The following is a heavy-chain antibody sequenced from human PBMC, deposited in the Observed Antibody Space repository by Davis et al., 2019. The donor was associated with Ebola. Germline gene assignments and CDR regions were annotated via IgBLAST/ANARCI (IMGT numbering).Heavy chain of an antibody. V-gene: IGHV1-18*01. CDR2: ISAYNGNT. CDR1: GYTFTSYG. Sequence: AASVKVSCKASGYTFTSYGISWVRQAPGQGLEWMGWISAYNGNTIYAQKLQGRVTMTTDTSTSTAYMELRSLRSDDTAVYYCARAVAMVLPYNWFDPWGQGTLVTVSS. J-gene: IGHJ5*02. CDR3: ARAVAMVLPYNWFDP. D-gene: IGHD3-10*01.